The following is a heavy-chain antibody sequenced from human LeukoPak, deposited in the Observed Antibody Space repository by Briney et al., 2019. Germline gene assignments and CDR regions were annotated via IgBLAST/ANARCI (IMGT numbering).Heavy chain of an antibody. D-gene: IGHD1-7*01. CDR1: GGSISSYY. CDR3: ARVELTGTTNY. Sequence: SETLSLTCTVSGGSISSYYWSWIRQPPGKGLEWIGYIYYSGSTNYNPSLKSRVTISVDTSKNQFSLKLSSVTAADTAVYYCARVELTGTTNYWGQGTLVTVSS. CDR2: IYYSGST. J-gene: IGHJ4*02. V-gene: IGHV4-59*01.